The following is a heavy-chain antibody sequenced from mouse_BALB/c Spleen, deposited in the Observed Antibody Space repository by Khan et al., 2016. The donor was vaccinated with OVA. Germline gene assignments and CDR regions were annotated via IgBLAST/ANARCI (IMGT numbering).Heavy chain of an antibody. CDR3: ARSTSVVARALDY. D-gene: IGHD1-1*01. V-gene: IGHV5-17*02. J-gene: IGHJ4*01. CDR1: GFTFSSFG. Sequence: EVELVESGGGLVQPGGSRKLSCAASGFTFSSFGMHWVRQAPEKGLEWVAHISSGSRTIFYADTVKGRFTVSRDNPKNTLFLQMTSLRSEDTAMYYCARSTSVVARALDYWGQGTSVTVSS. CDR2: ISSGSRTI.